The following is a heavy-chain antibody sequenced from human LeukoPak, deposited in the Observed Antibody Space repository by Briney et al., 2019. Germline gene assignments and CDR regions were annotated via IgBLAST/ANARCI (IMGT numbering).Heavy chain of an antibody. D-gene: IGHD5-18*01. CDR2: VYSSGST. Sequence: SETLSLTCSVSGDSISSARNYWGWIRQSPGKGLEWLASVYSSGSTHSNPSLTSRVSISIDMSKNQFSLKLYSVTASDAAIYYCARHLSGTAMAHYFDFWGQGTLVTVSS. J-gene: IGHJ4*02. CDR3: ARHLSGTAMAHYFDF. V-gene: IGHV4-39*01. CDR1: GDSISSARNY.